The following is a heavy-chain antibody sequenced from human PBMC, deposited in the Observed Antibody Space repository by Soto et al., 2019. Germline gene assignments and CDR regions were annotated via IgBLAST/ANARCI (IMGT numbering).Heavy chain of an antibody. CDR2: INPNSGGT. CDR1: GYTFTGYY. CDR3: ARDIGAADHYSYGMDV. Sequence: ASVKVSCKASGYTFTGYYMHWVRQAPGQGLEWMGWINPNSGGTNYAQKFQGWVTMTRDTSISTAYMELSRLRSDDTAVYYCARDIGAADHYSYGMDVWGQGTTVTVSS. V-gene: IGHV1-2*04. D-gene: IGHD6-13*01. J-gene: IGHJ6*02.